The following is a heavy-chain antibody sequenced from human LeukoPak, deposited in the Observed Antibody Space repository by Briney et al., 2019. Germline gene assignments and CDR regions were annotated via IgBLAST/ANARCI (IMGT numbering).Heavy chain of an antibody. Sequence: GGSLRLSCAASGFTFTNFAMNWVRQAPGKGLEWVSSITGNGGRAYYADSEKGRFTISRDNSMNTLHLQMNSLRAEDTAVYYCAKCPQYDGSGFYFDYWGQGALVTVSS. J-gene: IGHJ4*02. CDR2: ITGNGGRA. D-gene: IGHD3-22*01. CDR3: AKCPQYDGSGFYFDY. V-gene: IGHV3-23*01. CDR1: GFTFTNFA.